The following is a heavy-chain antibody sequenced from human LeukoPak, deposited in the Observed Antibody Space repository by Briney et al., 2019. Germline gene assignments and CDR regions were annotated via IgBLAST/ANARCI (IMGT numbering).Heavy chain of an antibody. Sequence: ASVKVSCKASGYTFTGYYMHWVRQAPGQGLEWMGWINPNSGGTNYAQKSQGRVTMTRDTSISTAYMELSRLRSDDTAVYYCARDLSYDFWSGYYHYYYGMDVWGQGTTVTVSS. D-gene: IGHD3-3*01. CDR1: GYTFTGYY. J-gene: IGHJ6*02. CDR2: INPNSGGT. CDR3: ARDLSYDFWSGYYHYYYGMDV. V-gene: IGHV1-2*02.